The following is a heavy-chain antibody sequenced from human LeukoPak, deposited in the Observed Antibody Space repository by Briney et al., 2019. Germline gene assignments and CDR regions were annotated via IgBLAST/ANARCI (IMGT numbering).Heavy chain of an antibody. Sequence: ASVKVSCKASGYTFSTYDVHWVRQAPGQRLEWMGWINAGNGDTNYAQKLQGRVTMTTDTSTSTAYMELRSLRSDDTAVYYCARREQWLVGDDYWGQGTLVTVSS. CDR1: GYTFSTYD. V-gene: IGHV1-18*01. J-gene: IGHJ4*02. CDR3: ARREQWLVGDDY. D-gene: IGHD6-19*01. CDR2: INAGNGDT.